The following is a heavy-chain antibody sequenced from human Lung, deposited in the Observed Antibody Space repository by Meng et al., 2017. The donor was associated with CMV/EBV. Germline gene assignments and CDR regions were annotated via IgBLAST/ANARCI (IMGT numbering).Heavy chain of an antibody. CDR2: IASSRRHM. CDR1: GFPSHTHI. Sequence: GGPLRPSCPPPGFPSHTHIMNWVRQAPGKGLQWVSSIASSRRHMFYADPVKGRFTISRDKAKNPLYLQMNSLRAEDTSVYYCARDLSVEADMGLNWYFDFWGRGXLVTVSS. J-gene: IGHJ2*01. D-gene: IGHD2-2*01. CDR3: ARDLSVEADMGLNWYFDF. V-gene: IGHV3-21*04.